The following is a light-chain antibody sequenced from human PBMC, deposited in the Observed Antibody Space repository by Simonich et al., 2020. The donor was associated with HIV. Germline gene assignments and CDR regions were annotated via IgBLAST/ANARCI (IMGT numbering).Light chain of an antibody. CDR2: KVA. V-gene: IGKV2-30*02. J-gene: IGKJ3*01. CDR1: QSLVHSDGDTY. Sequence: DVVMTQSPLSLPVTLGQPASNSCRSSQSLVHSDGDTYLHWFNQRPGPSPRRLIYKVANRDSGGPDRFSGSGSGTDFTLKISRVEAEDVGVYYCMQGTLPFTFGPGTKVDIK. CDR3: MQGTLPFT.